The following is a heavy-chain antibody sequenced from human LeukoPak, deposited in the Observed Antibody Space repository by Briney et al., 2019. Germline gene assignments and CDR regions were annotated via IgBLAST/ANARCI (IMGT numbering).Heavy chain of an antibody. J-gene: IGHJ4*02. D-gene: IGHD1-26*01. CDR2: ISYDGSNK. Sequence: PGGSLRLSCAASGFTFSSYWMSWVRQAPGKGLEWVAVISYDGSNKYYADSVKGRFTISRDNSKNTLYLQMNSLRAEDTAVYYCARASSEWELPNLFDYWGQGTLVTVSS. V-gene: IGHV3-30*03. CDR1: GFTFSSYW. CDR3: ARASSEWELPNLFDY.